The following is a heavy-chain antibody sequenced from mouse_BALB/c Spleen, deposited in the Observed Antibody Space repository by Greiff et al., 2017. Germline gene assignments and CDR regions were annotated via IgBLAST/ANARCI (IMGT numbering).Heavy chain of an antibody. V-gene: IGHV1S135*01. CDR1: GYSFTGYN. CDR2: IDPYNGGT. Sequence: VQLKQSGPELGKPGASVKISCKASGYSFTGYNMYWVKQSHRKSLEWIGYIDPYNGGTSYNQKSKGKATLTVDKSSSTAYMHLNSLTSEDSAIYYCARGGSTMITTNYYAMDYWGQGTSVTVSS. D-gene: IGHD2-4*01. J-gene: IGHJ4*01. CDR3: ARGGSTMITTNYYAMDY.